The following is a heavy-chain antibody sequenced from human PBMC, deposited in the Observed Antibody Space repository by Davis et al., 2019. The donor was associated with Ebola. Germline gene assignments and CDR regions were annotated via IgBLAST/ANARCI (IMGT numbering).Heavy chain of an antibody. CDR1: VVTFTGCP. J-gene: IGHJ4*02. D-gene: IGHD6-13*01. CDR3: ARGVSNNWYSPVHY. V-gene: IGHV3-30-3*01. CDR2: ISYDGSNK. Sequence: GESLKISCAGSVVTFTGCPIQWVRQAPGKGLEWVALISYDGSNKYYADSVQGRFTISRDNSKNTMYLQMNSLRAEDTALYYCARGVSNNWYSPVHYWGQGTLVTVSS.